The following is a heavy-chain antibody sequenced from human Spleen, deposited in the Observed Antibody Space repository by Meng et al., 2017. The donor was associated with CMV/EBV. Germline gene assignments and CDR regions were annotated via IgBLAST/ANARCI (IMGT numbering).Heavy chain of an antibody. V-gene: IGHV3-20*04. J-gene: IGHJ4*02. Sequence: GGSLRLSCAASGFRFDDHGMSWVRQAPGKGLEWVSGINRNGGSTGYADSVQGRFTISRDNAKNSLYLQMNSLRAEDTAVYYCETYDSSGYYLPSFDYWGQGTLVTVSS. CDR3: ETYDSSGYYLPSFDY. CDR2: INRNGGST. D-gene: IGHD3-22*01. CDR1: GFRFDDHG.